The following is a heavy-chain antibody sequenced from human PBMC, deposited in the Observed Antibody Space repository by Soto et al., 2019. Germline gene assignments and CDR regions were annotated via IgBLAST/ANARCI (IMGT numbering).Heavy chain of an antibody. J-gene: IGHJ6*02. CDR2: IWYDGSNK. V-gene: IGHV3-33*01. Sequence: SCAASGFTFSSYGMHWVRQAPGKGLEWVAVIWYDGSNKYYADSVKGRFTISRDNSKNTLYLQMNSLRAEDTAVYYCARDKSRYYYGMDVWGQGTTVTVSS. CDR1: GFTFSSYG. CDR3: ARDKSRYYYGMDV.